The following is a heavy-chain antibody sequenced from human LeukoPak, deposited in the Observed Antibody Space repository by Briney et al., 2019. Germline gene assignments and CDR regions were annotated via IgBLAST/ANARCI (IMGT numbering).Heavy chain of an antibody. CDR3: ARGRWYYGQRGPNWLDP. CDR2: INHSGST. D-gene: IGHD4-17*01. Sequence: SETLSLTCTVSGDSISSGNYYWGWIRQPPGKGLEWIGEINHSGSTNYNPSLKSRVTISVDTSKNQFSLKLSSVTAADTAVYYCARGRWYYGQRGPNWLDPWGQGTLVTVSS. CDR1: GDSISSGNYY. J-gene: IGHJ5*02. V-gene: IGHV4-39*07.